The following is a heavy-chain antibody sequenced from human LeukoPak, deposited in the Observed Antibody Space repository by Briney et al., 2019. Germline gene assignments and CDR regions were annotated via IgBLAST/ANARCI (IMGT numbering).Heavy chain of an antibody. D-gene: IGHD5-12*01. CDR1: GFTFSSYS. CDR2: ISSSSSYI. J-gene: IGHJ5*02. V-gene: IGHV3-21*01. CDR3: ARDLDAKGYSGYDYGWFDP. Sequence: GGSLRLSCAASGFTFSSYSMNWVRQAPGKGLEWVSSISSSSSYIYYADSVKGRFTISRDNAKNSLYLQMNSLRAEDTAVYYCARDLDAKGYSGYDYGWFDPWGQGTLVTVSS.